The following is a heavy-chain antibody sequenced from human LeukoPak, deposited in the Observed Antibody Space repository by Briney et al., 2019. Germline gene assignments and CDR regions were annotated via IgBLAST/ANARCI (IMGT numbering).Heavy chain of an antibody. J-gene: IGHJ3*02. V-gene: IGHV1-2*04. CDR1: GGTFSSYA. D-gene: IGHD1-1*01. CDR3: AREGTLEAFDI. Sequence: GASVKVSCKASGGTFSSYAISWVRQAPGQGLEWMGWINPNSGGTNYAQKFQGWVTMTRDTSISTAYMELSRLRSDDTAVYYCAREGTLEAFDIWGQGTMVAVSS. CDR2: INPNSGGT.